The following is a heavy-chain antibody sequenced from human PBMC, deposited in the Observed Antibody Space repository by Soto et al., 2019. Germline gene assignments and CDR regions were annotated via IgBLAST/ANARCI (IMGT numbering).Heavy chain of an antibody. CDR2: INPDNGNT. J-gene: IGHJ5*02. V-gene: IGHV1-3*01. CDR3: ARGIATGQLDP. CDR1: GYTFTRYT. Sequence: GASVKVSCKASGYTFTRYTMNWVRHAPGQRLDWMGWINPDNGNTKSSQKFQDRVIITRDTSASTAYMDLSSLRSEDTAVYYCARGIATGQLDPWGQGTLVTVSS. D-gene: IGHD2-15*01.